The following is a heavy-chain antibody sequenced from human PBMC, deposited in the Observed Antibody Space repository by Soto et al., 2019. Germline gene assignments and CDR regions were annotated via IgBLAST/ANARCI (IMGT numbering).Heavy chain of an antibody. CDR2: VYYSGKT. Sequence: PSETLSLTCTVSGGSISPYYWSWIRQPPGKGLEWIGYVYYSGKTNYNPSLESRVTISVDTSRNRFSLNLTSATAADTAVYYCARKGAAASYAHYYMDVWGRGTAVTVSS. CDR3: ARKGAAASYAHYYMDV. CDR1: GGSISPYY. D-gene: IGHD6-13*01. J-gene: IGHJ6*03. V-gene: IGHV4-59*01.